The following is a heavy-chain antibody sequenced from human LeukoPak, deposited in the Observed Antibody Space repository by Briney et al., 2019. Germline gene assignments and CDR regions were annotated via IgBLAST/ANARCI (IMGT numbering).Heavy chain of an antibody. Sequence: GGSLRLSCAASGFTFSSYWMSWVRQAPGKGLEWVAVISYDGSNKYYADSVKGRFTISRDNSKNTLYLQMNSLRAEDTAVYYCAKDACGDCYRDNWFDPWGQGTLVTVSS. CDR1: GFTFSSYW. CDR3: AKDACGDCYRDNWFDP. V-gene: IGHV3-30*18. D-gene: IGHD2-21*02. J-gene: IGHJ5*02. CDR2: ISYDGSNK.